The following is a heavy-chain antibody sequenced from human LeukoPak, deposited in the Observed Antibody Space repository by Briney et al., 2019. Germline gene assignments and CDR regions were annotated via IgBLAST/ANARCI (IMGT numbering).Heavy chain of an antibody. D-gene: IGHD4-17*01. CDR1: GFTFSSYW. V-gene: IGHV3-74*01. CDR2: INTDGSST. CDR3: ARGVNGDSRFDP. J-gene: IGHJ5*02. Sequence: GGSLRLSCAASGFTFSSYWMHWVRQTPGKGLMWVSRINTDGSSTTYADSVKGRFTISRDNAKNTLYLQMNSMRAEDTAVYYCARGVNGDSRFDPWGQGTLVTVSS.